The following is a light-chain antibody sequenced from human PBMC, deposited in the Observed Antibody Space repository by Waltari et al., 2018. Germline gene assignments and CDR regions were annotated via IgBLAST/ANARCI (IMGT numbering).Light chain of an antibody. CDR1: SLRSYY. V-gene: IGLV3-19*01. CDR3: NSRDSSGNHHVV. J-gene: IGLJ2*01. CDR2: GKN. Sequence: SSELTQDPAVSVALGQTVRITCQGASLRSYYASWNQQKPGQAPVLVIYGKNNRPAGIPDRFAGSSSGNTASLTITGGQAEDEADYSCNSRDSSGNHHVVCGGGTKLTVL.